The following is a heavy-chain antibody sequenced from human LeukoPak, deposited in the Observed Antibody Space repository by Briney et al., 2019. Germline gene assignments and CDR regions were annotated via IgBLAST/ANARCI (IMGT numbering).Heavy chain of an antibody. Sequence: SETLSLTCTVSGYSISSGYYWGWIRQPPGKGLEWIGSIYHSGSTYYNPSLKSRVTISVDTSKNQFSLKLSSVTAADTAVYYCARHRSGWLQSSFDYWGQGTLVTVSS. J-gene: IGHJ4*02. CDR1: GYSISSGYY. D-gene: IGHD5-24*01. V-gene: IGHV4-38-2*02. CDR2: IYHSGST. CDR3: ARHRSGWLQSSFDY.